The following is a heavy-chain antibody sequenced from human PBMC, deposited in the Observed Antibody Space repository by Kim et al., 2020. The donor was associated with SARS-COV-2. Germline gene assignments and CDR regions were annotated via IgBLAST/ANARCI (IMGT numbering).Heavy chain of an antibody. CDR2: ISAYNGNT. Sequence: ASVKVSCKASGYTFTSYGISWVRQAPGQGLEWMGWISAYNGNTNYAQKLQGRVTMTTDTSTSTAYMALRSLRSDDTAVYYCARLGFRCYMYNWFDPWGQGTLVTVTS. CDR3: ARLGFRCYMYNWFDP. CDR1: GYTFTSYG. J-gene: IGHJ5*02. D-gene: IGHD2-15*01. V-gene: IGHV1-18*01.